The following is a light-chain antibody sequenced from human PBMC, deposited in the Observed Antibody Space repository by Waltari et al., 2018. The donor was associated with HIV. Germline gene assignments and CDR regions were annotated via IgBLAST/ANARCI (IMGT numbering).Light chain of an antibody. Sequence: MTQSPSSLSASTGDRVSITCRASQDISKYLVWYQVKAGKAPKLLMYSASTLLSGVPSRFSGSGSGTNFTLTISCLQSEDFATYYCQHYRNYPLTFGGGTKVEI. CDR2: SAS. CDR1: QDISKY. CDR3: QHYRNYPLT. V-gene: IGKV1-8*01. J-gene: IGKJ4*01.